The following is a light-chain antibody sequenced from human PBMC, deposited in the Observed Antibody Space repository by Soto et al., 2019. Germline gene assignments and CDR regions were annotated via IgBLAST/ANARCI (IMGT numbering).Light chain of an antibody. CDR1: RSVSTY. CDR3: QHYANWPLT. J-gene: IGKJ4*01. CDR2: DTS. V-gene: IGKV3-11*01. Sequence: EIVVTQSPVTLSLSPGDRATLSCRASRSVSTYLAWYQQKPGQAPRLLIYDTSHRATGIPARFSGSGSGTDFTLTISSLEPEDFAVYYCQHYANWPLTFGGGTKVESK.